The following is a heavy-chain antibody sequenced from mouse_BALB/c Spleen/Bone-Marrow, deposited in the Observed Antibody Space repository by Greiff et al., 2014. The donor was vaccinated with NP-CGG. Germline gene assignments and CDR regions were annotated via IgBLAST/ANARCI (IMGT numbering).Heavy chain of an antibody. Sequence: FQLQQSGAELVKPGASVKLSCKASGYTFTSYYMYWVKQRPGQGLEGIGEINPSNGFTNFNEKFKSRATLTVDKSSNTAYMQLSSLTSEDSAVYYCTRERTWDFDYWGQGTTLTVSS. J-gene: IGHJ2*01. CDR3: TRERTWDFDY. V-gene: IGHV1S81*02. CDR1: GYTFTSYY. CDR2: INPSNGFT. D-gene: IGHD4-1*01.